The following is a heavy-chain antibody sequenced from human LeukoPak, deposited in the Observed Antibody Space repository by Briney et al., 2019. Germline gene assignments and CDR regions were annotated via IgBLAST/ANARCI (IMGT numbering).Heavy chain of an antibody. V-gene: IGHV4-38-2*02. CDR2: IYHSGST. Sequence: SETLSLTCTVSGYSISSGYYWGWIRQPPGKGLEWIGSIYHSGSTYYNPSLKSRVTISVDTSKNQFSLKLSSVTAADTAVYYCARGPPKYYYDSSGYQMLWYFDLWGRGTLVTVSS. CDR3: ARGPPKYYYDSSGYQMLWYFDL. CDR1: GYSISSGYY. D-gene: IGHD3-22*01. J-gene: IGHJ2*01.